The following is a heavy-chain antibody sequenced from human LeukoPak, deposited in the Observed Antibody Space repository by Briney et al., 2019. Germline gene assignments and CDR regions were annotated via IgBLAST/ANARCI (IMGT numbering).Heavy chain of an antibody. CDR1: GFTFSAYW. CDR3: ARAGYTYRTLYF. V-gene: IGHV3-7*01. CDR2: IKQDSDEK. Sequence: GGSLRLSCAASGFTFSAYWMSWVRQAPGKGLEWVADIKQDSDEKNYVDSVKGRFTISRDNAKNSLYVPMNSLRAEETAVYYCARAGYTYRTLYFWGQGTLVTVSS. D-gene: IGHD5-12*01. J-gene: IGHJ4*02.